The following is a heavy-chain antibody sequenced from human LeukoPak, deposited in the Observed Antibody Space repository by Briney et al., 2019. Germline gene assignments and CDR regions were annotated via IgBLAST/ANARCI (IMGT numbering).Heavy chain of an antibody. CDR1: GGSISTTSYY. D-gene: IGHD6-13*01. Sequence: PSETLSLTCTVSGGSISTTSYYWGWIRQPPGKGLECIGNSYYSGSTYYNPSLKSRVTISVDTSKNQFSLKLTSVTAADTAVYYCARDGSSWLLPLDYWGQGTLVTVSS. CDR2: SYYSGST. CDR3: ARDGSSWLLPLDY. V-gene: IGHV4-39*07. J-gene: IGHJ4*02.